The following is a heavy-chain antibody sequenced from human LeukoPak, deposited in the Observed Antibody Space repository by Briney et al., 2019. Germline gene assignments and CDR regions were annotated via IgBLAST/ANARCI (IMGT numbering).Heavy chain of an antibody. J-gene: IGHJ4*02. CDR3: ARQYCSSTSCYYYFDY. Sequence: AASVKVSCKASGYTFTSYDINWVRQATGQGLEWMGIINPSGGSTSYAQKFQGRVTMTRDMSTSTVYMELSSLRSEDTAVYYCARQYCSSTSCYYYFDYWGQGTLVTVSS. CDR2: INPSGGST. D-gene: IGHD2-2*01. CDR1: GYTFTSYD. V-gene: IGHV1-46*01.